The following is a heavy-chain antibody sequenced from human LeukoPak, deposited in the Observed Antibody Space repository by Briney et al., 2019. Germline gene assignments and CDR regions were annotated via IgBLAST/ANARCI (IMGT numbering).Heavy chain of an antibody. CDR2: ISSSSSYI. J-gene: IGHJ3*02. V-gene: IGHV3-21*01. Sequence: GGSLRLFCAASGFTFSRYSMNWVRQAPGKGLEWVSSISSSSSYIYYADSVKGRFTIYSDNAKNSLSLQMNSLRAEDTAVYYCARDGGAGELTAIGAFDIWGQGTMVTVSS. CDR1: GFTFSRYS. D-gene: IGHD3-16*01. CDR3: ARDGGAGELTAIGAFDI.